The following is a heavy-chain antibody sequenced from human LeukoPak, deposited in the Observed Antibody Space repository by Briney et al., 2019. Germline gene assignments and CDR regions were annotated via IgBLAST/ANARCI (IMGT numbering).Heavy chain of an antibody. CDR2: IYTGGST. CDR1: GGSISSYY. Sequence: PSETLSLTCTVSGGSISSYYWSWIRQPAGKGLEWIGRIYTGGSTNYNPSLKSRVTMSVDTSKNQFSLKLSSVTAADTAVYYCAKDSAWYDYHLDMDVWGKGTTVTVSS. J-gene: IGHJ6*03. CDR3: AKDSAWYDYHLDMDV. V-gene: IGHV4-4*07.